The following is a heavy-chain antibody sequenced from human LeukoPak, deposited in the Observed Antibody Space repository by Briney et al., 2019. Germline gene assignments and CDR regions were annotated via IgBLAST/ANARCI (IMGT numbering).Heavy chain of an antibody. CDR2: TSDRGDYT. Sequence: GGSLRLFRAASGFTLTGYSMSWVRQAPAKGRVGVSGTSDRGDYTYYADSVKGRFTISRDSTKNTLFLHMNSLRAEDAALYFCARKAQYNGHYPLDYWGQGTLVTVSS. J-gene: IGHJ4*02. D-gene: IGHD1-7*01. V-gene: IGHV3-23*01. CDR1: GFTLTGYS. CDR3: ARKAQYNGHYPLDY.